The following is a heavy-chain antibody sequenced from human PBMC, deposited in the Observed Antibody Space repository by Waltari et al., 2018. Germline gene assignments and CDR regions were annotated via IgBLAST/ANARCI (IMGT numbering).Heavy chain of an antibody. Sequence: QVQLVESGGGVVQPGRSLRLSCAASGFTFSSYAMHWVRQAPGKGLEWVAVISYDGSNKYYADSVKGRFTISRDNSKNTLYLQMNSLRAEDTAVYYCATGITMVQGVLGGFDYWGQGTLVTVSS. CDR2: ISYDGSNK. J-gene: IGHJ4*02. V-gene: IGHV3-30-3*01. CDR3: ATGITMVQGVLGGFDY. CDR1: GFTFSSYA. D-gene: IGHD3-10*01.